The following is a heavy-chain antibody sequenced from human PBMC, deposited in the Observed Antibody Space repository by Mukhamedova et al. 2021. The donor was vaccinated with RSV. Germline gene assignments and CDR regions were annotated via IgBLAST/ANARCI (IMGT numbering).Heavy chain of an antibody. Sequence: GKGLEWIGYIYYSGSTNYNPSLKSRVTISVDTSKNQFSLKLSSVTAADTAVYYCARGVKYCSSTSCYPNGFDYWGQGTLVTVSS. J-gene: IGHJ4*02. CDR2: IYYSGST. D-gene: IGHD2-2*01. CDR3: ARGVKYCSSTSCYPNGFDY. V-gene: IGHV4-59*01.